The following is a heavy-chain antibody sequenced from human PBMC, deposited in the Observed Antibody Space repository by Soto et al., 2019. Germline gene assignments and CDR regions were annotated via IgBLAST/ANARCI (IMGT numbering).Heavy chain of an antibody. J-gene: IGHJ4*02. Sequence: QITLKESGPTLVRPTQTLTLTCAFSGFSLSTSGVGVVWIRQPPGKALEWLAVIYWDDSKHYSPSLRSRLTITKDTSKNQVVLTMTDMDPMDTGTCYRAHKGPEDWPLDYWGQGTLVTVSS. CDR1: GFSLSTSGVG. CDR3: AHKGPEDWPLDY. D-gene: IGHD3-9*01. CDR2: IYWDDSK. V-gene: IGHV2-5*02.